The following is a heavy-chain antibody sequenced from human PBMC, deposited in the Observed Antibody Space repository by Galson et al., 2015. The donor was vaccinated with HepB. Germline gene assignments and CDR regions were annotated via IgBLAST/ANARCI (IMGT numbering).Heavy chain of an antibody. J-gene: IGHJ2*01. D-gene: IGHD5-24*01. Sequence: SLRLSCAASGFTFSGSTIHWVRQASGKGLEWVGRIRSKPNNYATAYAASVKGRFTFSRDDSKNTASLQMSSLKTEDTAVYYCTDNSHWYFELWGRSTLVTVSS. CDR2: IRSKPNNYAT. CDR1: GFTFSGST. V-gene: IGHV3-73*01. CDR3: TDNSHWYFEL.